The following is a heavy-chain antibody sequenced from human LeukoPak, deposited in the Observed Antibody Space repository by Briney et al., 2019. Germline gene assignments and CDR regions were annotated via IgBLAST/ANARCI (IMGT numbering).Heavy chain of an antibody. Sequence: PGGSLRLSCAASGFIFSRNSMNWVRQPPGKGLEWIGSIYYSGSTYYNPSLKGRVTISVDTSKNQFSLKLSSVTAADTAVYYCARVLGSGSYAIDYWGQGTLVTVSS. CDR3: ARVLGSGSYAIDY. D-gene: IGHD3-10*01. V-gene: IGHV4-39*07. CDR2: IYYSGST. CDR1: GFIFSRNS. J-gene: IGHJ4*02.